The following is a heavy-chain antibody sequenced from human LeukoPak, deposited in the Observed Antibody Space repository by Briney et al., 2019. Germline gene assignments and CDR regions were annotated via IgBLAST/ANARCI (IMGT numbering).Heavy chain of an antibody. CDR1: GFTFSSYW. D-gene: IGHD5-12*01. CDR2: IKQDGSEK. CDR3: ARESGDIVATITNFDY. Sequence: GGSLRLSCAASGFTFSSYWMSWVRQALGKGLEWVANIKQDGSEKYYVDSVKGRFTISRDNAKNSLYLQMNSLRAEDTAVYYCARESGDIVATITNFDYWGQGTLVTVSS. V-gene: IGHV3-7*01. J-gene: IGHJ4*02.